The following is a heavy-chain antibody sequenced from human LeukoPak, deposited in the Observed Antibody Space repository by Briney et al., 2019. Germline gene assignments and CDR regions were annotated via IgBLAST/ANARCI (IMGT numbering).Heavy chain of an antibody. Sequence: SQTLSLTCTVSGGSISSGDYYWSWIRLPPGKGLEWIGYIYYSGSTYYNPSLKSRVTISVDTSKNQFSLKLSSVTAADTAVYYCAREAQYYGMDVWGQGTTVTVSS. CDR1: GGSISSGDYY. V-gene: IGHV4-30-4*01. CDR3: AREAQYYGMDV. J-gene: IGHJ6*02. CDR2: IYYSGST.